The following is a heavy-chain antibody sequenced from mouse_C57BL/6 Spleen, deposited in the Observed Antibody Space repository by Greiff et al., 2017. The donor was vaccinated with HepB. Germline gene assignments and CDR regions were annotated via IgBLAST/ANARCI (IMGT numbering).Heavy chain of an antibody. V-gene: IGHV5-6*01. CDR1: GFTFSSYG. CDR2: ISSGGSYT. Sequence: EVHLVESGGDLVKPGGSLKLSCAASGFTFSSYGMSWVRQTPDKRLEWVATISSGGSYTYYPDSVKGRFTISRDKAKNTLYLQMSSLKSEDTAMYYCASAYYSNGGFAYWGQGTLVTVSA. D-gene: IGHD2-5*01. J-gene: IGHJ3*01. CDR3: ASAYYSNGGFAY.